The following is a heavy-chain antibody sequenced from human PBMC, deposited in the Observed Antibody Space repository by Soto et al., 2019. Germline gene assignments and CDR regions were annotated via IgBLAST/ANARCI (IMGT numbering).Heavy chain of an antibody. V-gene: IGHV3-48*01. CDR2: ISSSSSSI. D-gene: IGHD2-2*01. CDR3: GRFPHHDIVVVPAAMVSFQH. J-gene: IGHJ1*01. CDR1: GFTFSIYS. Sequence: PGGSLRLSCAASGFTFSIYSMNWVRQAPGKGLEWVSYISSSSSSIDYSDSVKGRFTISRDNAKNSLYLQMNSLRAEDTTVYYWGRFPHHDIVVVPAAMVSFQHWGQGTLVTVS.